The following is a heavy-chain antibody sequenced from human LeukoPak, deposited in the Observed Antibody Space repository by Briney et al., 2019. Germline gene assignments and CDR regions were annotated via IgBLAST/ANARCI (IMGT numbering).Heavy chain of an antibody. CDR1: GGSFSGYY. CDR3: ARRGLLWFGAPPAHGSHYYYMDV. J-gene: IGHJ6*03. CDR2: INHSGRT. Sequence: SETLSLTCAVYGGSFSGYYWSWIRQPPGKGLEWIGEINHSGRTNYNPSLKSRVTISVDTSKNQFSLKLSSVTAADTTVYYCARRGLLWFGAPPAHGSHYYYMDVWGKGTTVTISS. D-gene: IGHD3-10*01. V-gene: IGHV4-34*01.